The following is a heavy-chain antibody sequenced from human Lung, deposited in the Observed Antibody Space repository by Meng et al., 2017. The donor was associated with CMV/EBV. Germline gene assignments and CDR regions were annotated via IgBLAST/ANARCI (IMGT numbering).Heavy chain of an antibody. CDR3: ARAGYDSSGYYPQPFDY. V-gene: IGHV1-3*01. J-gene: IGHJ4*02. CDR2: INAGNGNT. CDR1: GYTFTSYA. D-gene: IGHD3-22*01. Sequence: QVQLVQSGAEVKKPXASVKVSCXASGYTFTSYAMHWVRQAPGQRLEWMGWINAGNGNTKYSQRFQGRVTITRDTSASTAYMELSSLRSEDTTVYYCARAGYDSSGYYPQPFDYWGQGTLVTVSS.